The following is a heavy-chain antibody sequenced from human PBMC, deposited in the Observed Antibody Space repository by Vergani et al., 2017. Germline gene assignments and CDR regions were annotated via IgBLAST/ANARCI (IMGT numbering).Heavy chain of an antibody. CDR1: GGSISSGGYY. Sequence: QVQLQESGPGLVKPSQTLSLTCTVSGGSISSGGYYWSWIRQHLGKGLEWIGYIYYSGSTYYNPSLKSRVTIAVDTSKNQFSLKLSSVTAADTAVYYCARVSREYYYDSSGYLRYWYFDLWGRGTLVTVSS. V-gene: IGHV4-31*03. J-gene: IGHJ2*01. D-gene: IGHD3-22*01. CDR3: ARVSREYYYDSSGYLRYWYFDL. CDR2: IYYSGST.